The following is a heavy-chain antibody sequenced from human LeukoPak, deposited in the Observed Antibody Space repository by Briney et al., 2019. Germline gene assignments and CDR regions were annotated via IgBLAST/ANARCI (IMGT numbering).Heavy chain of an antibody. CDR3: TTGSPMAQ. V-gene: IGHV3-49*03. CDR2: IRSKAYGGTT. CDR1: GFTFGDYA. D-gene: IGHD2-8*01. Sequence: GGALRLSCTASGFTFGDYAMSWFRQAPGKGLEWVGFIRSKAYGGTTEYAASVKGRFTISRDDSKNTLSLQMNSLKTEDTAVYYCTTGSPMAQWGQGTLVTVSS. J-gene: IGHJ4*02.